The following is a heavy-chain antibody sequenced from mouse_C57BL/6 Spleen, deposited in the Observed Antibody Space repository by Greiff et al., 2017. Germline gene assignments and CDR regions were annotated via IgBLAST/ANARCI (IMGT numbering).Heavy chain of an antibody. CDR2: IDPSDSET. CDR3: AREHYSNYDDFDY. Sequence: LQQPGAELVRPGSSVKLSCKASGYTFTSYWMHWVKQRPIQGLEWIGNIDPSDSETHYNQKFKDKATLTVDKSSSTAYMQLSSLTCEDSAVYYCAREHYSNYDDFDYWGQGTTLTVSS. CDR1: GYTFTSYW. J-gene: IGHJ2*01. V-gene: IGHV1-52*01. D-gene: IGHD2-5*01.